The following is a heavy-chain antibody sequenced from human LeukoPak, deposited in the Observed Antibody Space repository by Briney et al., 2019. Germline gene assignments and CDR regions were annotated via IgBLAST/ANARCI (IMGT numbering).Heavy chain of an antibody. J-gene: IGHJ5*02. CDR1: GFTFSSYA. CDR2: ISGSGGST. Sequence: GGSLRLSCAASGFTFSSYATSWVRQAPGKGLECVLAISGSGGSTYYADSVKGRFTISRDNSKNTLYLQMNSLRAEDTAVYYCAKDGRIAVAGTLGGDWFDPWGQGTLVTVSS. D-gene: IGHD6-19*01. CDR3: AKDGRIAVAGTLGGDWFDP. V-gene: IGHV3-23*01.